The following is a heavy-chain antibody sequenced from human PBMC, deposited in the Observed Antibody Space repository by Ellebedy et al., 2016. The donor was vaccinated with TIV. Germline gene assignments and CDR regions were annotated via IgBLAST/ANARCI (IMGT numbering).Heavy chain of an antibody. J-gene: IGHJ5*02. CDR3: ARGRTMVRGVKGDWFNP. CDR2: INPNSGGT. CDR1: GYTFTSYG. V-gene: IGHV1-2*02. D-gene: IGHD3-10*01. Sequence: ASVKVSXXASGYTFTSYGISWVRQAPGQGLEWMGWINPNSGGTNYAQKFQGRVTMTRDTSISTAYMELSRLRSDDTAVYYCARGRTMVRGVKGDWFNPWGQGTLVTVSS.